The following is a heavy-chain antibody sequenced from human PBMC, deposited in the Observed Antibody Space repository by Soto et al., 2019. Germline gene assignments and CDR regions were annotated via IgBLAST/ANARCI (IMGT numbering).Heavy chain of an antibody. CDR3: ARGNDYVYFYDY. V-gene: IGHV4-30-4*01. CDR1: GGSLTTGDYY. D-gene: IGHD4-17*01. J-gene: IGHJ4*02. CDR2: ISRSGNI. Sequence: QVQLQESGPGLAKPSQTLSLICTVSGGSLTTGDYYWTWIRQSPGEALEWIGYISRSGNIFYNPSLKSRITISLDTSKDQFSLKLNSVTAADTAVYYCARGNDYVYFYDYWGQGTLVTVSS.